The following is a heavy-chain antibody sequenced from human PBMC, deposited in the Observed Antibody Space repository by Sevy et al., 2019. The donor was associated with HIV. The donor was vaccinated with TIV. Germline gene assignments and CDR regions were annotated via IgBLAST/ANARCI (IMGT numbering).Heavy chain of an antibody. CDR1: GFTFSNAW. CDR3: TSYLWWLLYGDYDDYHGKDV. V-gene: IGHV3-15*01. CDR2: IKSKADGGTT. D-gene: IGHD3-3*01. Sequence: GGSLRLSCAASGFTFSNAWMSWVRQAPGKGLEWVGRIKSKADGGTTDYTAPVKGRFTILRDDSENTLYLQKNSLKTDDIAAYYCTSYLWWLLYGDYDDYHGKDVWGQGTTVTISS. J-gene: IGHJ6*02.